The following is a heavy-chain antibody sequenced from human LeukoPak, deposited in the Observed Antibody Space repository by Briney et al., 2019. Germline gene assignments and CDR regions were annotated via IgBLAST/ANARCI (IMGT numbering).Heavy chain of an antibody. J-gene: IGHJ4*02. Sequence: GGSLRLSCAASGFTFSSYSMNWVRQAPGKGLEWVSSISSSSYIYYADSVKGRFTISRDNAKNSLYLQMNSLRAEDTAVYYCARDNSSGYYYIELDYWGQGTLVTVSS. D-gene: IGHD3-22*01. CDR2: ISSSSYI. CDR1: GFTFSSYS. V-gene: IGHV3-21*01. CDR3: ARDNSSGYYYIELDY.